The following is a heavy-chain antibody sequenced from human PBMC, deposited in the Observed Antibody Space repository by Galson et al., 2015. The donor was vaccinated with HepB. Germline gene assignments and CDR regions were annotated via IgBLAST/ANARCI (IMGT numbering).Heavy chain of an antibody. V-gene: IGHV3-33*03. CDR1: GFIFRSFG. D-gene: IGHD4-23*01. CDR3: AKEALPDYGGITGFES. J-gene: IGHJ4*02. Sequence: SLRLSCAASGFIFRSFGMHWVHQAPGKGLDWVAVIWYDGSNIYYADSVKGRFTISRDTSKNTLYLQMNSLRAEDTAVYYCAKEALPDYGGITGFESWGQGTLVTVSS. CDR2: IWYDGSNI.